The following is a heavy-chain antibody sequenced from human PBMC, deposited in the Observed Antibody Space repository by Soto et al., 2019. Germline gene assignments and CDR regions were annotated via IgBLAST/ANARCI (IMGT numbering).Heavy chain of an antibody. J-gene: IGHJ6*02. D-gene: IGHD3-22*01. CDR2: ISSSSSYI. CDR3: ARGRQGYYDSSGYYASGYYYGMDV. CDR1: GFTFSSYS. Sequence: GGSLRLSCAASGFTFSSYSMNWVRQAPGKGLEWVSSISSSSSYIYYADSVKGRFTISRDNAKNSLYLQMNSLRAEDTAVYYCARGRQGYYDSSGYYASGYYYGMDVWGQGTTVTVSS. V-gene: IGHV3-21*01.